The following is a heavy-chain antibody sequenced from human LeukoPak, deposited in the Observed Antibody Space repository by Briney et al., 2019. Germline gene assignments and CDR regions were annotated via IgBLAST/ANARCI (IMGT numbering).Heavy chain of an antibody. CDR2: ITSSSSSM. V-gene: IGHV3-21*01. Sequence: GGSLRLSCAASGFTFSSYTMSWVRQAPGKGLEWVSSITSSSSSMYSADSVKGRLTISRDNAKNSLYLQMNSLRAEDTAVYYCARDLAWGGYWGQGTLVTVSS. CDR1: GFTFSSYT. CDR3: ARDLAWGGY. J-gene: IGHJ4*02. D-gene: IGHD7-27*01.